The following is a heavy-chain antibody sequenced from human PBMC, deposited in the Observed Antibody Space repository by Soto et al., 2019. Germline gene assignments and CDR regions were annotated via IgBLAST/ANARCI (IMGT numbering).Heavy chain of an antibody. J-gene: IGHJ4*02. Sequence: VKVSCKASGYTFTNYTIHWVRQAPGQRLEWMGWINAGNGDTKYSQKFQGRVAITRDTSASTAYMELSSLRSEDTAMYYCARQRGATYLNDFDYWGQGTLVTVSS. V-gene: IGHV1-3*01. D-gene: IGHD1-26*01. CDR1: GYTFTNYT. CDR2: INAGNGDT. CDR3: ARQRGATYLNDFDY.